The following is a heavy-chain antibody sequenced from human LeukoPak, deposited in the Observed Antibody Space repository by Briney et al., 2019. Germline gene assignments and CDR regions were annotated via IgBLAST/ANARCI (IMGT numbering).Heavy chain of an antibody. J-gene: IGHJ3*02. CDR1: GYSISSGNY. CDR3: ARGAYYYASSGYFTFDI. D-gene: IGHD3-22*01. V-gene: IGHV4-38-2*02. Sequence: SETLSLTCTVSGYSISSGNYWDWIRQPPGKGLEWIGSIYHSGSTYYNPSLKSRVTISVDTSKNQFSLKLSSVTAADTAVYYCARGAYYYASSGYFTFDIWGQGTMVTVSS. CDR2: IYHSGST.